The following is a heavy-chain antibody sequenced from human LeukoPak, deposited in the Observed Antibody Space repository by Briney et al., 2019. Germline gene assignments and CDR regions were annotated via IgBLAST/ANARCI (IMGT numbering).Heavy chain of an antibody. Sequence: ASVKVSCMVSGYTLTELSMHWVRQAPGKGLEWMGGFDPEDGETIYAQKFQGRVTMTEDTSTDTAYMELSSLRSEDTAVYYCATASYYYDSSGYFDYWGQGTLVTVSS. CDR3: ATASYYYDSSGYFDY. V-gene: IGHV1-24*01. D-gene: IGHD3-22*01. CDR1: GYTLTELS. CDR2: FDPEDGET. J-gene: IGHJ4*02.